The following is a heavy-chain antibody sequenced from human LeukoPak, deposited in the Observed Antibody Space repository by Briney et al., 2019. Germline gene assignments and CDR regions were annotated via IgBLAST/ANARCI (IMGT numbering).Heavy chain of an antibody. CDR1: GFTFSSYD. J-gene: IGHJ4*02. CDR2: IGTAGDT. CDR3: ARGMGYDSSGYYYVGPFDY. V-gene: IGHV3-13*01. D-gene: IGHD3-22*01. Sequence: GGSLRLSCAASGFTFSSYDMHWVRQATGKGLEWVSAIGTAGDTYYPGSVKGRFTISRENAKNSLYLQMNSLRAGDTAVYYCARGMGYDSSGYYYVGPFDYWGQGTLVTVSS.